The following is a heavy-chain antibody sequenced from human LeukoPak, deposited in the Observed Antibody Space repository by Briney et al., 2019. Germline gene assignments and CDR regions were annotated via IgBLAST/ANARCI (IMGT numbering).Heavy chain of an antibody. V-gene: IGHV1-46*01. D-gene: IGHD4-17*01. CDR2: INPSGGST. J-gene: IGHJ4*02. CDR3: ARETSTGCFDY. CDR1: GYTFTSYY. Sequence: GASVKVSCKASGYTFTSYYMHWVRQAPGQGLEWMGIINPSGGSTNYAQKFQGRVTMTRDKSTSTVYMALSSLRSEDTAVYYCARETSTGCFDYWGQGTLVTVSS.